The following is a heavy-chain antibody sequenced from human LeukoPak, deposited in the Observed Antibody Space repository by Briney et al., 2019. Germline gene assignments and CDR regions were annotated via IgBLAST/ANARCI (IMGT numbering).Heavy chain of an antibody. CDR1: GFTFCSYA. D-gene: IGHD3-22*01. CDR2: ISGSGGST. J-gene: IGHJ4*02. Sequence: GGSLRLSWAASGFTFCSYAMSWVRQAPGKGLEWVSAISGSGGSTYYADSVKGRFTISRDNSKNTLYLQMNSLRAEDTAVYYCAKDWVYDSSGSVDYWGQGTLVTVSS. V-gene: IGHV3-23*01. CDR3: AKDWVYDSSGSVDY.